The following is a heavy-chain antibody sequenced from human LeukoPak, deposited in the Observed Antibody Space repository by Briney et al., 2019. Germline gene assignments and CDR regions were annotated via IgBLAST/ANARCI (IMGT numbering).Heavy chain of an antibody. Sequence: SETLSLTCTVSGGSISSSSYYWGWIRQPPGKGLEWIGSIYYSGSTYYNPSLKSRVTMSVDTSKNQFSLKLSSVTAADTAVYYCARDIEDYGGNGLLDYWGQGTLVTVSS. CDR2: IYYSGST. J-gene: IGHJ4*02. CDR3: ARDIEDYGGNGLLDY. V-gene: IGHV4-39*07. D-gene: IGHD4-23*01. CDR1: GGSISSSSYY.